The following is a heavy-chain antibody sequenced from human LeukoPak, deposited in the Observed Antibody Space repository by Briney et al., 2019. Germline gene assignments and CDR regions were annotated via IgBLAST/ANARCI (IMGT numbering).Heavy chain of an antibody. CDR3: ARGPIILAPTRGDFDF. CDR1: GFSFNSHW. CDR2: IEPSGGEE. Sequence: GGSLRLSCVGSGFSFNSHWMSWVRQAAGKGLEWVANIEPSGGEEYYVGSVKGRFTISRDNAKNSLYLQMNSLRAEDTGVYYCARGPIILAPTRGDFDFWGQGTLVTVSS. D-gene: IGHD2-15*01. V-gene: IGHV3-7*05. J-gene: IGHJ4*02.